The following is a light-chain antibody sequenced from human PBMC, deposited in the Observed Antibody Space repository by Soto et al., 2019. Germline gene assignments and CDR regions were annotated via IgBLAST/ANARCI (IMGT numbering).Light chain of an antibody. CDR1: QSVSRW. V-gene: IGKV1-5*01. J-gene: IGKJ1*01. CDR2: DAS. CDR3: PHFTTYPWT. Sequence: EIQMTQSPSTLSASVGERVTISCRASQSVSRWWAWYQQKTGKAPKLLIYDASSLETGVTSRFGGSGSRTELTLAISSLQPDDFATYYGPHFTTYPWTFRQGTKVDIK.